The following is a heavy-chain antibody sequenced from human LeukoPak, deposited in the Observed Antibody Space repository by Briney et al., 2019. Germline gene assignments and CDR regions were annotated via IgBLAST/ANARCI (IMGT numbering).Heavy chain of an antibody. D-gene: IGHD4-11*01. J-gene: IGHJ4*02. CDR3: ARSMTTVTKDFDY. Sequence: SVKVSCKASGGTFSSYAISWVRQAPGQGREWMGGIIPIFGTANYAQKFQGRVTITTDESTSTAYMELSSLRSEDTAVYYCARSMTTVTKDFDYWGQGTLVTVSS. CDR2: IIPIFGTA. CDR1: GGTFSSYA. V-gene: IGHV1-69*05.